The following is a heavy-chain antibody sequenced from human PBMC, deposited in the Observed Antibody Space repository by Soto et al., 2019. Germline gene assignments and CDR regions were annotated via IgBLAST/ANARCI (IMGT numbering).Heavy chain of an antibody. D-gene: IGHD3-3*01. Sequence: GESLKISCKGSGYSFTSYWISWVRQMPGKGLEWMGRIDPSDSYTNYSPSFQGHVTISADKSISTAYLQWSSLKASDTAMYYCASHSPPDFWSGYYTGNYYGMDVWGQGTTVTVSS. CDR1: GYSFTSYW. J-gene: IGHJ6*02. V-gene: IGHV5-10-1*01. CDR2: IDPSDSYT. CDR3: ASHSPPDFWSGYYTGNYYGMDV.